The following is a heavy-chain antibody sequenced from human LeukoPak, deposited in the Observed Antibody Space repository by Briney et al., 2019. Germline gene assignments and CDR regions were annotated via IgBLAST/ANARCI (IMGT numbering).Heavy chain of an antibody. CDR3: AKDMTGGPPDYFDY. CDR2: TSSDGTLK. D-gene: IGHD3-16*01. Sequence: GGSLRLSCAASGFMFSDYAMHWVRQAPGKGLEWVAVTSSDGTLKYYGDAVRGRFTISRDNSKNTFSLQMSSLRTDDTAVYFCAKDMTGGPPDYFDYWGLGTLVTISS. CDR1: GFMFSDYA. V-gene: IGHV3-30*04. J-gene: IGHJ4*02.